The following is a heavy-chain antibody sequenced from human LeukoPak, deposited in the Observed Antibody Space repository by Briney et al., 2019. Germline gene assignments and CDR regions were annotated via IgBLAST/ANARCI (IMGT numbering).Heavy chain of an antibody. V-gene: IGHV4-4*09. Sequence: PSETLSLTCTVSGGSISSYYWSWIRQPPGKGLEWIGYIYTSGSTNYNPSLMSRVTISVDTSKNQFSLKLSSVTAADTAVYYCARRLTYYDFWSGIYYYYMDVWGKGTTVTVSS. CDR1: GGSISSYY. J-gene: IGHJ6*03. D-gene: IGHD3-3*01. CDR3: ARRLTYYDFWSGIYYYYMDV. CDR2: IYTSGST.